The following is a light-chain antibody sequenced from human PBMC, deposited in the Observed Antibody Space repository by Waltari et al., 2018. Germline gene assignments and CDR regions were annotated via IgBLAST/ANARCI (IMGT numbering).Light chain of an antibody. CDR2: GAS. CDR1: QSISSY. Sequence: DIQMTQSPSSLSASVADRVTITCRASQSISSYLNWYQQKPGKAPRLLIYGASSLQSGVPSRFSGSGSGTDFTLTISSLQPEDFATYHCQQSYSPPTVTFGQGTKVEIK. V-gene: IGKV1-39*01. CDR3: QQSYSPPTVT. J-gene: IGKJ1*01.